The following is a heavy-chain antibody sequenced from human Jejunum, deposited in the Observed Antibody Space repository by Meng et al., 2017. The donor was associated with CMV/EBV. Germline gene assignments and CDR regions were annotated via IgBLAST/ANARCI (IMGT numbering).Heavy chain of an antibody. V-gene: IGHV4-39*01. Sequence: GDSIGTSGYSWVWIRQPPGHGLEWIVSVYFGARTYYNPSLKSRTTISVDTAKNQFSLRLDSVAAADTAVYYCARHAYIGWSGPWFDPWGQGTLVTVSS. CDR3: ARHAYIGWSGPWFDP. J-gene: IGHJ5*02. CDR1: GDSIGTSGYS. CDR2: VYFGART. D-gene: IGHD3-9*01.